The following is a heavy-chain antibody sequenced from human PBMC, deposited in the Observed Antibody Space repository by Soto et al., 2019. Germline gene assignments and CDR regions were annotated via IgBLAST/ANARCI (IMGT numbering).Heavy chain of an antibody. V-gene: IGHV3-30-3*01. J-gene: IGHJ3*01. CDR1: GFTFSSYA. CDR2: ISYDGSNK. CDR3: ARDQLYYNDISGRPLNAFDV. Sequence: GGSLRLSCAASGFTFSSYAMHWVRQAPGKGLEWVAVISYDGSNKYYADSVKGRFTISRDNAKNTLYLQMNSLRAEDTAVYYCARDQLYYNDISGRPLNAFDVWGQGTMVTVSS. D-gene: IGHD3-22*01.